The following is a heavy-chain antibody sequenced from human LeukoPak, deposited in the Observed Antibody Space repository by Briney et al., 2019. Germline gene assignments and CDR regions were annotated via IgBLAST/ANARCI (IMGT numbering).Heavy chain of an antibody. J-gene: IGHJ4*02. CDR1: GGSFSGYY. CDR3: ARARYNWNYGRYFDY. Sequence: SETLSLTCAVYGGSFSGYYWSWIRQPPGKGLEWIGEINHSGSTNYNPSLKSRVTISVDTSKNQFFLKLSSVTAADTAVYYCARARYNWNYGRYFDYWGQGTLVTVSS. CDR2: INHSGST. V-gene: IGHV4-34*01. D-gene: IGHD1-7*01.